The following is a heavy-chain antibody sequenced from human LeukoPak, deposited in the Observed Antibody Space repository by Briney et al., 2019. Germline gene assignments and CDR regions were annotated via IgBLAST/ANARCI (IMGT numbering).Heavy chain of an antibody. D-gene: IGHD3-22*01. CDR3: AKSEGDSSGYPLYYFDY. CDR1: GFTFSNNW. Sequence: GGSLRLSCAASGFTFSNNWMTWVRQAPGKGLEWVASINQDGSDKYYVDSVRGRFTISRDNAKNSVYLQMNSLRDEDTAVYYCAKSEGDSSGYPLYYFDYWGQGTLVTVSS. V-gene: IGHV3-7*01. J-gene: IGHJ4*02. CDR2: INQDGSDK.